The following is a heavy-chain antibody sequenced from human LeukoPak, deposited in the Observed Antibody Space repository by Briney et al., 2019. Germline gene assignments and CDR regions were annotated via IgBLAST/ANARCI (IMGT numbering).Heavy chain of an antibody. Sequence: PGGSLRLSCAASGLTFSSSGMHWVRQAPGKGLPWVAVISYDGGNKFYADSVKGRFTISRDNSKNTLYLQMNSLRAEDTAVYYCAKDKGYCSGGSCYGGGDWGQGTLVTVSS. CDR2: ISYDGGNK. V-gene: IGHV3-30*18. CDR3: AKDKGYCSGGSCYGGGD. J-gene: IGHJ4*02. CDR1: GLTFSSSG. D-gene: IGHD2-15*01.